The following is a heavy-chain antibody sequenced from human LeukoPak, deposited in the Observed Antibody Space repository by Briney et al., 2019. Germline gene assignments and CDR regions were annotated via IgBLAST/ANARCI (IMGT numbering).Heavy chain of an antibody. V-gene: IGHV3-7*01. CDR2: KKQDGSEK. J-gene: IGHJ4*02. CDR3: ARDGVGATFDY. Sequence: GGSLRLSCAASGFTFSSHWISWVRQAPGKGLEWVANKKQDGSEKYYVDSVKGRFTISRDNAKNSLYLQMNSLRAEDTAVYYCARDGVGATFDYWGQGTLVTVSS. D-gene: IGHD1-26*01. CDR1: GFTFSSHW.